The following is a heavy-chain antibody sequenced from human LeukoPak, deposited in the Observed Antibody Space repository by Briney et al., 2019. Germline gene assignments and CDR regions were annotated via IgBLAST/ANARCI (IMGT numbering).Heavy chain of an antibody. V-gene: IGHV4-59*01. J-gene: IGHJ4*02. CDR3: ARATYYYDSSGYYLYYFDY. D-gene: IGHD3-22*01. CDR2: IYYSGST. Sequence: PSETLSFTCTVSGGSISTYYWSWIRQPPGKGLEWIGYIYYSGSTNYNPSLKSRVTISVDTSKNQFSLKLSSVTAADTAVYYCARATYYYDSSGYYLYYFDYWGQGTLVTVSS. CDR1: GGSISTYY.